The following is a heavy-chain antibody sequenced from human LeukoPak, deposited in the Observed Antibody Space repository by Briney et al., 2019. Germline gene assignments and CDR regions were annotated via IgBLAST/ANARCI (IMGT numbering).Heavy chain of an antibody. CDR3: AKPNSGYTAFHI. J-gene: IGHJ3*02. CDR2: ISGRGDNT. V-gene: IGHV3-23*01. CDR1: GFTFRTHA. D-gene: IGHD3-22*01. Sequence: GGSLRLSCAASGFTFRTHAISWVRQAPGKGLEWVSAISGRGDNTYYSDSVKSRFTISRDNSKNTLFLQMNSLRAEDTAVYYCAKPNSGYTAFHIWGQGTMVTVSS.